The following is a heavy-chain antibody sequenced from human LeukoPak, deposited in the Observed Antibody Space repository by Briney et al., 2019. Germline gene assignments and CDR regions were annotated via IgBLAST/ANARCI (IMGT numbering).Heavy chain of an antibody. V-gene: IGHV1-18*01. Sequence: ASVKVSCKASGYTFTSYGISWVRQAPGQGPEWMGWISAYNGNTNYAQKLQGRVTMTTGTSTSTAYMELRSLRSDDTAVYYCARVMSHLYYFDYWGQGTLVTVSS. J-gene: IGHJ4*02. CDR1: GYTFTSYG. D-gene: IGHD2-8*01. CDR3: ARVMSHLYYFDY. CDR2: ISAYNGNT.